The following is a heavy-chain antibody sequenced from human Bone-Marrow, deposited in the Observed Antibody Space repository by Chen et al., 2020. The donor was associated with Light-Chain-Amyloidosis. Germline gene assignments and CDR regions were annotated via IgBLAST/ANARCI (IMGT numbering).Heavy chain of an antibody. CDR3: TRKGGYFDF. D-gene: IGHD3-10*01. V-gene: IGHV3-23*04. CDR1: GFNFSSFG. Sequence: EVQLVESGGGLVQPGGSLRLHCATSGFNFSSFGMSWVRQAPGKGLEWVSTVSGSTVSTYYAGAVKGRFIISRDNSKSTLYLQMNSLRAGDTAVYFCTRKGGYFDFWGQGSLVTVSS. CDR2: VSGSTVST. J-gene: IGHJ4*02.